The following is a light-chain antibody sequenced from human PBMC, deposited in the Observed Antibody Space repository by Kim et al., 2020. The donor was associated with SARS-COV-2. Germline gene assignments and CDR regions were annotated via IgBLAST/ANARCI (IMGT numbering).Light chain of an antibody. Sequence: DIQMTQSPSTLSASVGDRVTITCRASQSINSWLAWYQQKPGKAPKLLISDASNLESGVPSRFSGSGSGTEFTLTISSLQPDDFAPYYCQQYDTYSTFGQGTKVDIK. J-gene: IGKJ2*01. CDR1: QSINSW. CDR2: DAS. CDR3: QQYDTYST. V-gene: IGKV1-5*01.